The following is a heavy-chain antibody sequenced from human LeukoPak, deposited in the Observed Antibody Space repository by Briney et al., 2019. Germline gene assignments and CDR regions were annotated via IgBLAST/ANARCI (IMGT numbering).Heavy chain of an antibody. CDR1: GGSFSGYY. D-gene: IGHD3-22*01. CDR2: INHSGST. V-gene: IGHV4-34*01. Sequence: SETLSLTCAVYGGSFSGYYWSWIRQPPGKGLEWIGEINHSGSTNYNPSLKSRVTISVDTSKNQFSLKLSSVTAADTAVYYCAGHKKTYDSSGYPDYWGQGTLVTVSS. J-gene: IGHJ4*02. CDR3: AGHKKTYDSSGYPDY.